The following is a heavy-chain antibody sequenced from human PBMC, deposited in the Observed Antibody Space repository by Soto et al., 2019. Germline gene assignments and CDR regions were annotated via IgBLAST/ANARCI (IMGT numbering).Heavy chain of an antibody. CDR2: ISWNSGSI. J-gene: IGHJ4*02. V-gene: IGHV3-9*01. CDR1: GFTIDDYA. Sequence: EVQLVESGGGLVQPGRSLRLSCAASGFTIDDYAMHWVRQAPGKGLEWVSGISWNSGSIGYADPVKGRFTISRDNAKNTMSMPMSNLRAEDTALYCCGKDINVVVVAVTQYYFDYWGQGTLVTVSS. CDR3: GKDINVVVVAVTQYYFDY. D-gene: IGHD2-15*01.